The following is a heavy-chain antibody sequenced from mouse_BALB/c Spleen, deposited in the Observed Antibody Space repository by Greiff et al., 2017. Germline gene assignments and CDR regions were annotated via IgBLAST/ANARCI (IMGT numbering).Heavy chain of an antibody. CDR3: ARHLPGYFDY. J-gene: IGHJ2*01. CDR2: ISNGGGST. CDR1: GFTFSSYT. Sequence: EVMLVESGGGLVQPGGSLKLSCAASGFTFSSYTMSWVRQTPEKRLEWVAYISNGGGSTYYPDTVKGRFTISRDNAKNTLYLQMSSLKSEDTAMYYCARHLPGYFDYWGQGTTLTVSS. V-gene: IGHV5-12-2*01.